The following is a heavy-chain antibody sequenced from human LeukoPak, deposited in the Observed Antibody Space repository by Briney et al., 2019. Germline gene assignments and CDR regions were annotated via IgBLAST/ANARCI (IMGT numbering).Heavy chain of an antibody. Sequence: PGGSLRLSCAASGFSFNSYAMSWVRQAPGKGLEWVSGISGSGDGTYYADSVKGRFTISRDNSKNTLYLQMNSLRAEDTAVYYCAKSGSSGHAPAEYFQHWGQGTLVTVSS. CDR2: ISGSGDGT. D-gene: IGHD3-22*01. V-gene: IGHV3-23*01. J-gene: IGHJ1*01. CDR1: GFSFNSYA. CDR3: AKSGSSGHAPAEYFQH.